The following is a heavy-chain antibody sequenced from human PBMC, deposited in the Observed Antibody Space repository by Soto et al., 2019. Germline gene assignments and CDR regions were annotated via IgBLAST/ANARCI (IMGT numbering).Heavy chain of an antibody. CDR2: IIPIFGTA. J-gene: IGHJ4*02. V-gene: IGHV1-69*13. CDR3: ARAVRLEMATMAPFDY. CDR1: GGTFSSYA. Sequence: SVKVSCTASGGTFSSYAISWVRQAPGQGLEWMGGIIPIFGTANYAQKFQGRVTITADESTSTAYMELSSLRSEDTAVYYCARAVRLEMATMAPFDYWGQGTLVTVSS. D-gene: IGHD5-12*01.